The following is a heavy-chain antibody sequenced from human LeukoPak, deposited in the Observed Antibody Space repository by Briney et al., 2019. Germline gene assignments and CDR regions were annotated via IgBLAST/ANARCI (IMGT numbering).Heavy chain of an antibody. Sequence: PGGSLRLSCAASGFTFSSYWMHWVRQAPGKGLVWVSRINSDGSSTSYADSVKGRFTISRDNSENTLYLQMNSLRAEDTAVYYCARDLSGYYSVYYYYGMDVWGQGTTVTVSS. J-gene: IGHJ6*02. D-gene: IGHD3-22*01. CDR2: INSDGSST. CDR3: ARDLSGYYSVYYYYGMDV. V-gene: IGHV3-74*01. CDR1: GFTFSSYW.